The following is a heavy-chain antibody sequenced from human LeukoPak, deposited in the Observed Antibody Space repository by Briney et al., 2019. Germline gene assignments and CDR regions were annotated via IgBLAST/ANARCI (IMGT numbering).Heavy chain of an antibody. V-gene: IGHV3-53*01. CDR2: IYSGGST. CDR1: GFTFSSYG. J-gene: IGHJ4*02. Sequence: SGGSLRLSCAASGFTFSSYGMSWVRQAPGKGLEWVSVIYSGGSTYYADSVKGRFTISRDNSKNTLYLQMNSLRAEDTAVYYCARNVDYWGQGTLVTVSS. CDR3: ARNVDY.